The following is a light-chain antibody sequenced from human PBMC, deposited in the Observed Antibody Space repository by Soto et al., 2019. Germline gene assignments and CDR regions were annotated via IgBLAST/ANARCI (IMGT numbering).Light chain of an antibody. Sequence: EIVLTQSPATLSLSPGVRATLSCRASQSVSSYLAWYQQKPGQAPRLLIYDASNRATGIPARFSGSGSGTDFNLTISSLEPEDFAVYYCEQRSNWPFLTCGGGTKVEIK. CDR1: QSVSSY. V-gene: IGKV3-11*01. CDR2: DAS. J-gene: IGKJ4*02. CDR3: EQRSNWPFLT.